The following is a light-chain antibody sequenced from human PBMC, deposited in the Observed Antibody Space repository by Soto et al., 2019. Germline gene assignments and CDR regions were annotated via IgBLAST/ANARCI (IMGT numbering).Light chain of an antibody. CDR2: DNN. V-gene: IGLV1-51*01. CDR3: GTWDSSLSAVV. CDR1: SSNIGNNY. J-gene: IGLJ2*01. Sequence: QSALRQPPSVSAAPGQKVTISCSGSSSNIGNNYVSWYQQLPGTAPKLLIYDNNKRPSGIPDRFSGSKSGTSATLGITGLQTGDEADYYCGTWDSSLSAVVFGGGTKLTVL.